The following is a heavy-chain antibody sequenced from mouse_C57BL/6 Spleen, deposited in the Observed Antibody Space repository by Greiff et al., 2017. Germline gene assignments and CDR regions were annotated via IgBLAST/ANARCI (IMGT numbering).Heavy chain of an antibody. Sequence: EVQLQQSEGGLVQPGSSMKLSCTASGFTFSDYYMAWVRQVPEKGLEWVANINYDGSSTYYLDSLKSRFIISRDNAKNILYLQMSSLKSEDTATYYCARGALYGSSYGGFAYWGQGTLVTVSA. CDR2: INYDGSST. V-gene: IGHV5-16*01. CDR1: GFTFSDYY. D-gene: IGHD1-1*01. CDR3: ARGALYGSSYGGFAY. J-gene: IGHJ3*01.